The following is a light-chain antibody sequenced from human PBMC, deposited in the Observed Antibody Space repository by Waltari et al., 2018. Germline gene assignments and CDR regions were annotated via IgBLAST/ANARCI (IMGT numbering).Light chain of an antibody. CDR2: DDS. Sequence: QSVLTQPPSVPGAPGQRVTISCTGSRSNIGSPYNVHWYQQVPGRAPKLLIYDDSHRPSGVPDRFSGSKSGTSASLAITGLQAEDEAEYFCQSYDSGLNGLFFGGGTKVTVL. CDR3: QSYDSGLNGLF. CDR1: RSNIGSPYN. V-gene: IGLV1-40*01. J-gene: IGLJ2*01.